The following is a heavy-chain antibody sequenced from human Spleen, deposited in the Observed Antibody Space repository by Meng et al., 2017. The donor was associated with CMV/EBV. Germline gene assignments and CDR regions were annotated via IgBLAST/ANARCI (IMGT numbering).Heavy chain of an antibody. CDR1: GGTFSSYG. Sequence: ASVKVSCKASGGTFSSYGITWVRQAPGQGLEWMGWINPNSGGTNYAQKFQGRVTMTRDTSISTAYMELSRLRSDDTAVYYCARSRVNDHSGGSCYDYWGQGTLVTVSS. CDR2: INPNSGGT. CDR3: ARSRVNDHSGGSCYDY. J-gene: IGHJ4*02. D-gene: IGHD2-15*01. V-gene: IGHV1-2*02.